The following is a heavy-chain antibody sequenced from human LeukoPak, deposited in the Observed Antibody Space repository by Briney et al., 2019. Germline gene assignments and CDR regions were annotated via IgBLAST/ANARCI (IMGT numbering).Heavy chain of an antibody. CDR2: LSGSGGST. J-gene: IGHJ6*03. Sequence: GGSLRLSCAASGFTFSSYAMSWVRQAPGKGLEWVSGLSGSGGSTYYADSVKGRFTISRDNAKNSLYLQMNSLRAEDTALYYCARVSVIVAPTRAYYYYYYMDVWGKGTTVTVSS. D-gene: IGHD2-15*01. CDR3: ARVSVIVAPTRAYYYYYYMDV. CDR1: GFTFSSYA. V-gene: IGHV3-23*01.